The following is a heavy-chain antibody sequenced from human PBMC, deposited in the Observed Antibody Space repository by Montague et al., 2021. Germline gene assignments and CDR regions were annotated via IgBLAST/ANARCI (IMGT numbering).Heavy chain of an antibody. CDR3: TRDRYRGGSDY. Sequence: SLRLSYAASGFTFSSYSMTWVRQAPGKGLEWLSYISGSRTTIYYADSVKGRFTISRDNANNLLYLQMNSLRDEDTAVYYCTRDRYRGGSDYRGQGTLVIVSS. V-gene: IGHV3-48*02. J-gene: IGHJ4*02. CDR2: ISGSRTTI. D-gene: IGHD3-10*01. CDR1: GFTFSSYS.